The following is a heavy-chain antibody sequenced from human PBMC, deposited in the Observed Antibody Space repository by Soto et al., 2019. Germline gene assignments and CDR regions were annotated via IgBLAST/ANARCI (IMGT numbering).Heavy chain of an antibody. Sequence: PSETLSLSCTVSGGSVSSGSYYWSWIRQPPGKGLEWIGYIYYSGSTNYNPSLKSRVTISVDTSKNQFSLKLSSVTAADTAVYYCAREDVAVAGTRYYYYGMHFCGQATTLTVSS. V-gene: IGHV4-61*01. CDR2: IYYSGST. CDR3: AREDVAVAGTRYYYYGMHF. J-gene: IGHJ6*02. D-gene: IGHD6-19*01. CDR1: GGSVSSGSYY.